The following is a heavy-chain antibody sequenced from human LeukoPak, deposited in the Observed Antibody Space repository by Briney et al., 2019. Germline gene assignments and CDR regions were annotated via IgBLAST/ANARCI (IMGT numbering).Heavy chain of an antibody. J-gene: IGHJ5*02. Sequence: ASVKVSCKASGYTFNRYGISWVRQAPGQGLEWMGWISAHNDNTNYAQKLQGRVTMTTDTSTSTAYMELRSLRSDDTAVYYCARTVYYYDSSGSHWFDPWGQGTLVTVSS. CDR1: GYTFNRYG. V-gene: IGHV1-18*01. D-gene: IGHD3-22*01. CDR3: ARTVYYYDSSGSHWFDP. CDR2: ISAHNDNT.